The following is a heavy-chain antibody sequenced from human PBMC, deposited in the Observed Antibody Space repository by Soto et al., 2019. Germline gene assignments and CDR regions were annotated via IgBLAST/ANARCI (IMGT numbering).Heavy chain of an antibody. Sequence: GASVKVSCKASGYTFTSYCINWVRQATGQGLEWMGWMNPNSGNTGYAQKFQGRVTMTRNTSISTAYMELSSLRSEDTAVYYWASGGLRYSGYDCAPYYYYYGMDVWG. V-gene: IGHV1-8*01. J-gene: IGHJ6*02. CDR1: GYTFTSYC. CDR3: ASGGLRYSGYDCAPYYYYYGMDV. D-gene: IGHD5-12*01. CDR2: MNPNSGNT.